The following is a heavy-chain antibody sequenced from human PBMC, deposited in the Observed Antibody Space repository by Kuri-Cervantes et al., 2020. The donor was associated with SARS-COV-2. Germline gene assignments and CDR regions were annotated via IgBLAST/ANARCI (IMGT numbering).Heavy chain of an antibody. D-gene: IGHD2-2*01. CDR1: GYTFTSNY. CDR3: ATSPKYQLPIDY. J-gene: IGHJ4*02. Sequence: ASVKVSCKASGYTFTSNYMHWVRQAPGQGPEWMGAINPSGGGTTYGQKFQGRVTMARDTSTSTVYMELSSLTSEDTAVYYCATSPKYQLPIDYWGQGTLVTVSS. V-gene: IGHV1-46*01. CDR2: INPSGGGT.